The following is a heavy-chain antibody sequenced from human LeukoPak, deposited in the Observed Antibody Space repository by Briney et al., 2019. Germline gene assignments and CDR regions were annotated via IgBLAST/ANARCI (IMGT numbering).Heavy chain of an antibody. D-gene: IGHD2-21*01. CDR3: AKNPAPTSYSTFDY. CDR2: ISGSDHST. J-gene: IGHJ4*02. V-gene: IGHV3-23*01. Sequence: GGSLRLSCAASGFTVTSNYMSWVRQAPGKGLEWVSTISGSDHSTYYADSVKGRFTISRDNSKNTLYLQMNSLRAEDTAVYYCAKNPAPTSYSTFDYWGQGTLVTVSS. CDR1: GFTVTSNY.